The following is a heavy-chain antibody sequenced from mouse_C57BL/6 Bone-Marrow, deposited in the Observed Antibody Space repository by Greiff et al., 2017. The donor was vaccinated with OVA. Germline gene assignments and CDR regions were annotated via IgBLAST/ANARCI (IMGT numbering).Heavy chain of an antibody. D-gene: IGHD2-4*01. J-gene: IGHJ3*01. V-gene: IGHV5-12*01. CDR1: GFTFSDYY. CDR3: ARPYYDYWFAY. Sequence: EVMLVESGGGLVQPGGSLKLSCAASGFTFSDYYMYWVRQTPEKRLEWVAYISNGGGSTYYPDTVKGRFTIPRDNAKNTLYLQMSRLKSEDTAMYYCARPYYDYWFAYWGQGTLVTVSA. CDR2: ISNGGGST.